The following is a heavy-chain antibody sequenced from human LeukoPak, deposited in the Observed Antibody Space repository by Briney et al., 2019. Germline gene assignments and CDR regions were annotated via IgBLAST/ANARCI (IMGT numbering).Heavy chain of an antibody. CDR1: GYSISSGHY. CDR2: LSHSGST. J-gene: IGHJ4*02. CDR3: ARDFDY. V-gene: IGHV4-38-2*02. Sequence: SETLSLTCSVSGYSISSGHYWGWIRQPPGKGLEWIGSLSHSGSTFYNPSLKSRITMSVETSKNQFSLKLSSVTAADTALYYCARDFDYWGQGTLVTVSS.